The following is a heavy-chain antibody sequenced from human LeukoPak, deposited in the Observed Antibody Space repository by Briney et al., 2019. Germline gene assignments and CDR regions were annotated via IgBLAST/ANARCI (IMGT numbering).Heavy chain of an antibody. V-gene: IGHV4-39*07. D-gene: IGHD2-8*01. CDR1: GGSISSSSYY. Sequence: SETLSLTCTVSGGSISSSSYYWGWIRQPPGKGLEWIGSIYYSGSTYYNPSLKSRVTISVDTSKNQFSLKLSSVTAADTAVYYCARVRPNGGPDYWGQGTLVTVSS. J-gene: IGHJ4*02. CDR2: IYYSGST. CDR3: ARVRPNGGPDY.